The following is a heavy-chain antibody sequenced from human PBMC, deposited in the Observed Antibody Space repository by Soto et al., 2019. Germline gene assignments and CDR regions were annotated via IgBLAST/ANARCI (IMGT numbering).Heavy chain of an antibody. CDR3: ARHGVMLFPDAFDI. J-gene: IGHJ3*02. V-gene: IGHV4-39*01. CDR2: IYYSGST. D-gene: IGHD2-21*01. Sequence: LSLTCTVSGGSISSSSYYWGWIRQPPGKGLEWIGSIYYSGSTYYNPSLKSRVTISVDTSKNQFSLKLSSVTAADTAVYYCARHGVMLFPDAFDIWGQGTMVTVSS. CDR1: GGSISSSSYY.